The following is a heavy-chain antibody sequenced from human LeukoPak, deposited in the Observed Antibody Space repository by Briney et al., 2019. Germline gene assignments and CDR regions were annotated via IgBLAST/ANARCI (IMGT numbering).Heavy chain of an antibody. D-gene: IGHD3-22*01. CDR2: ISSSSSYI. CDR1: GFTFSSYS. J-gene: IGHJ4*02. Sequence: PGGSLRLSCAASGFTFSSYSMNWVRQAPGKGLEWVSSISSSSSYIYYPDSVKGRFTISRDNAKNSLYLQMNSLRAEDTAVYYCARDRWYYDSSAPYYFDYWGQGTLVTVSS. V-gene: IGHV3-21*01. CDR3: ARDRWYYDSSAPYYFDY.